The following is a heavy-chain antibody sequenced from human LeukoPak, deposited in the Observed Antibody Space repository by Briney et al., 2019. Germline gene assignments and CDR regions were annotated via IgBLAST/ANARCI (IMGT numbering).Heavy chain of an antibody. CDR1: GGSFSGYY. J-gene: IGHJ4*02. V-gene: IGHV4-34*01. CDR2: INHSGST. Sequence: SETLSLTCAVYGGSFSGYYWSWIRQPPGKGLEWIGEINHSGSTNYNPSLKSRVTISVDTSKNQFSLKLSSVTAADTAVYYCATDGYSYGRNNYWGQGTLVTVSS. D-gene: IGHD5-18*01. CDR3: ATDGYSYGRNNY.